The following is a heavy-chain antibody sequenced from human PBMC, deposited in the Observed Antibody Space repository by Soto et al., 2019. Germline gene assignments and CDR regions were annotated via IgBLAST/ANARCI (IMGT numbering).Heavy chain of an antibody. Sequence: SETLSLTCAVYGGSFSGYYWSWIRQPPGKGLEWIGEINHSGSTNYNPSLKSRVTISVDTSKNQFSLKLSSVTAADTAVYYCARRVVVVVAATKAFDIWGQGTMVTVSS. J-gene: IGHJ3*02. CDR1: GGSFSGYY. V-gene: IGHV4-34*01. CDR2: INHSGST. CDR3: ARRVVVVVAATKAFDI. D-gene: IGHD2-15*01.